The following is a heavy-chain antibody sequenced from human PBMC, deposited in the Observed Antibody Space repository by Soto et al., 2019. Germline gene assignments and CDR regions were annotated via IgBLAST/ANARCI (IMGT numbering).Heavy chain of an antibody. Sequence: QGQLVESGGGVVQPGRSLRLSCSASVFTFSYHALNWVRQAPGKGLEWVAVISYDGDNKYIAESVKGRFTISRDNSKNTVSLQMNSLRTEDTAMYFCARGTTTSAFSAMDVWGQGTTVTVSS. V-gene: IGHV3-30-3*01. D-gene: IGHD1-1*01. CDR3: ARGTTTSAFSAMDV. CDR1: VFTFSYHA. J-gene: IGHJ6*02. CDR2: ISYDGDNK.